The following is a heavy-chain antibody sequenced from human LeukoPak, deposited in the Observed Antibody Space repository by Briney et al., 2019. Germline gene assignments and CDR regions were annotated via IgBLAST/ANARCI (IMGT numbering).Heavy chain of an antibody. V-gene: IGHV4-38-2*02. D-gene: IGHD2-21*01. Sequence: MSSETLSLTCTVSSYSISSGYYWGWIRQPPGKGLEWIGSIYHSGSTYYNPSLKSRVTISVDTSKNQFSLKLSSVTAADTAVYYCARDDVFDGMDVWGQGTTVTVSS. J-gene: IGHJ6*02. CDR3: ARDDVFDGMDV. CDR2: IYHSGST. CDR1: SYSISSGYY.